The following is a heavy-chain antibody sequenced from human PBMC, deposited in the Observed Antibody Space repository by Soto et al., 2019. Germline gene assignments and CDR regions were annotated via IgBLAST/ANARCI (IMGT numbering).Heavy chain of an antibody. J-gene: IGHJ4*02. CDR2: IYYDGNT. CDR1: GDSITSSSHY. CDR3: ARVQTTVTTFLADY. D-gene: IGHD4-17*01. V-gene: IGHV4-39*01. Sequence: SETLSLTCTVSGDSITSSSHYWGWIRQPPGKGLECIANIYYDGNTYYNPSLKSRVAISLDTSKNQFSLRLNSVTAADTAVYYCARVQTTVTTFLADYWGQGTLVTVSS.